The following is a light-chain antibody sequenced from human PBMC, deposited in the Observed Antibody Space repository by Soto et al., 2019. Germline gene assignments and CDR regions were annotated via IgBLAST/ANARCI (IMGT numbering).Light chain of an antibody. CDR2: EAS. V-gene: IGLV2-18*01. CDR1: STDFVSYNR. J-gene: IGLJ1*01. Sequence: QSARTQPPSVSGSPGQSVTISFTGTSTDFVSYNRVSWYQQPPGTAPKLIIYEASTRPSGVPDLFSGFKSGNTASLTISGLQAADEADYYCSLYTSENTYVFGTGTKVT. CDR3: SLYTSENTYV.